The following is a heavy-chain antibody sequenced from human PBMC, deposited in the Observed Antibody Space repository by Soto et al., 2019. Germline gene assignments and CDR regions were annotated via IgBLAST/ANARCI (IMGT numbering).Heavy chain of an antibody. CDR3: AREEIASDGDYVTAFDI. V-gene: IGHV3-66*01. Sequence: EVQLVESGGGLVQPGGSQRLSCAASGFNISSTYMNWVRQAPGKGLEWVSVIYSGGYTYYADSVKGRFTISRDNSKNTLYLQMSSLRAGDTALYSCAREEIASDGDYVTAFDIWGQGTMVSVSS. CDR2: IYSGGYT. J-gene: IGHJ3*02. CDR1: GFNISSTY. D-gene: IGHD4-17*01.